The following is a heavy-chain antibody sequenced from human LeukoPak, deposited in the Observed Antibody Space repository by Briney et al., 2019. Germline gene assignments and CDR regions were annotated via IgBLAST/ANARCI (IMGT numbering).Heavy chain of an antibody. CDR2: IYYSGST. V-gene: IGHV4-61*05. CDR3: ARGLMMAVAGRGEFHY. CDR1: GASISSSSFY. Sequence: SETLSLTCTVSGASISSSSFYWGWIRQPPGKGLEWIGYIYYSGSTNYNPSLKSRVTISVDTSKNQFSLKLSSVTAADTAVYYCARGLMMAVAGRGEFHYWGQGTLVTVSS. D-gene: IGHD6-13*01. J-gene: IGHJ4*02.